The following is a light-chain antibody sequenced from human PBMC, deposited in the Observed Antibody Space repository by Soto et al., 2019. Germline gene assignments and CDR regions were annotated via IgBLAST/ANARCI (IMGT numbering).Light chain of an antibody. CDR1: NNDVGSYNL. V-gene: IGLV2-23*03. CDR2: EGS. J-gene: IGLJ2*01. Sequence: QSALTQPASVSGSPGQSITISCTGTNNDVGSYNLVSWYQQHPGKAPKLMIYEGSKRPSGVSNRFSGSKSDNTASLTISGLQAEDEADYYCCSYAGSGTFVFGGGTKLTFL. CDR3: CSYAGSGTFV.